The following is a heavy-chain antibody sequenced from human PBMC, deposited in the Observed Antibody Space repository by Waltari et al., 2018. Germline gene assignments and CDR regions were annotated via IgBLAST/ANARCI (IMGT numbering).Heavy chain of an antibody. CDR1: GFNFSPYS. Sequence: EVQLVQSGGGLVKAGGSLTLSCTGSGFNFSPYSINWVRQAPGRGLEWVSSISRSSADAHYTDSVKGRFTISRDTARNSLHLQMNSLRVEDTAIYYCASSKYFDFWIGYGALDIWGQGTTVAVS. CDR2: ISRSSADA. J-gene: IGHJ3*02. CDR3: ASSKYFDFWIGYGALDI. V-gene: IGHV3-21*01. D-gene: IGHD3-3*01.